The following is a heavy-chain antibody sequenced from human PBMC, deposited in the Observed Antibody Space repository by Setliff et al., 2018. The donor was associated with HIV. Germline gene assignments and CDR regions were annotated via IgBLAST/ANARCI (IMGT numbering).Heavy chain of an antibody. D-gene: IGHD3-22*01. CDR1: GFTFSSYA. V-gene: IGHV3-23*01. CDR2: ISGSGGST. CDR3: AKAYYYDSSGYSRYYYXXXMDV. Sequence: GGSLRLSCAASGFTFSSYAMSWVRQAPGKGLEWVSAISGSGGSTYYADSVKGRFTISRDNSKNTLYLQMNSLRAEDTAVYYCAKAYYYDSSGYSRYYYXXXMDVWGQGTTVTVSS. J-gene: IGHJ6*02.